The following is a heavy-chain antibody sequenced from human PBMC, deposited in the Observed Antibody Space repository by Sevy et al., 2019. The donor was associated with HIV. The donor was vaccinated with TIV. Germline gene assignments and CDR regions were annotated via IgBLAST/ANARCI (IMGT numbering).Heavy chain of an antibody. Sequence: GGSLRLSCAASGFSFSSYGMHWVRQAAGKGLEWMSYIQYDGSNKDYADSVKGRFTISRDNSKNTLYLQMNSLRVEDTAVFYCGKEGGGEGGDHWGQGTLVTVSS. D-gene: IGHD2-21*01. CDR1: GFSFSSYG. CDR2: IQYDGSNK. CDR3: GKEGGGEGGDH. V-gene: IGHV3-30*02. J-gene: IGHJ4*02.